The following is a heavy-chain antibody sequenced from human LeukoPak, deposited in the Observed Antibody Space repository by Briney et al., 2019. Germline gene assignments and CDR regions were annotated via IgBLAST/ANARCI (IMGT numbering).Heavy chain of an antibody. V-gene: IGHV4-59*12. D-gene: IGHD7-27*01. CDR3: ARRAVYYNWGVVVGYFDY. Sequence: SETLSLTCTVSGGSISSYYWSWIRQPPGKGLEWIGYIYYSGSTNYNPSLKSRVTISVDTSKNQFSLKLSSVTAADTAVYYCARRAVYYNWGVVVGYFDYWGQGTLVTVSS. CDR2: IYYSGST. CDR1: GGSISSYY. J-gene: IGHJ4*02.